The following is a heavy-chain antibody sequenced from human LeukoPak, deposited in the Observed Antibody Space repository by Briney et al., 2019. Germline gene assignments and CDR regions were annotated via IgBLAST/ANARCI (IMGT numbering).Heavy chain of an antibody. V-gene: IGHV1-18*01. CDR1: GYTFTSYG. CDR3: ARSPGYCSSTSCRSYYFDY. CDR2: SSAYNGNT. D-gene: IGHD2-2*01. Sequence: GASVKVSCKASGYTFTSYGISWVRQAPGQGREWMGWSSAYNGNTNYAKKRQGRVTLPTDTSTRKDYMELRSLRSDDTAVYYCARSPGYCSSTSCRSYYFDYWGQGTLVTVSS. J-gene: IGHJ4*02.